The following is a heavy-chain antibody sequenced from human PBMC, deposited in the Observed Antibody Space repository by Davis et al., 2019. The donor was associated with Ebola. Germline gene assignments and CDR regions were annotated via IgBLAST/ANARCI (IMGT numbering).Heavy chain of an antibody. Sequence: MPSETLSLTCTVSGGSISSSSYYWSWIRQPPGKGLEWIGYIYYSGSTNYNPSLKSRVTISVDTSKNQFSLKLSSVTAADTALYYCARQDYDFWSGSHNWFDPWGQGTLVTVSS. D-gene: IGHD3-3*01. CDR3: ARQDYDFWSGSHNWFDP. J-gene: IGHJ5*02. CDR2: IYYSGST. V-gene: IGHV4-61*05. CDR1: GGSISSSSYY.